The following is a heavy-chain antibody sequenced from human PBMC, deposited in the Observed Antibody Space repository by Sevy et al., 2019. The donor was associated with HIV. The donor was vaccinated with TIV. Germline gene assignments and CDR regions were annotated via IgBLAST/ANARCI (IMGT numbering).Heavy chain of an antibody. Sequence: ASVKVSCKASGYTFTDYYIHWMRQAPGQGLEWMGWINPKSDAPLYAQKFQGRITMTTDTSTSTAYMDLSRLRSDDTAMYFCARALYLDSIGYHSAYAFDIWAQGTMVTVSS. J-gene: IGHJ3*02. D-gene: IGHD3-22*01. CDR3: ARALYLDSIGYHSAYAFDI. V-gene: IGHV1-2*02. CDR2: INPKSDAP. CDR1: GYTFTDYY.